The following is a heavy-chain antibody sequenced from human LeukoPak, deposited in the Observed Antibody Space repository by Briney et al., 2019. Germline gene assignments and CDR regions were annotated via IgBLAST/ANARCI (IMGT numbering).Heavy chain of an antibody. CDR1: GFTFSDYY. D-gene: IGHD3-10*01. Sequence: GGSLRLSCAASGFTFSDYYMSWIRQAPGKGLEWVSYISSSSSSTNYADSVKGRFTISRDNSKNTLYLQMNSLRAEDTAVYYCAKGSGRPNWFDPWGQGTLVTVSS. V-gene: IGHV3-11*05. J-gene: IGHJ5*02. CDR2: ISSSSSST. CDR3: AKGSGRPNWFDP.